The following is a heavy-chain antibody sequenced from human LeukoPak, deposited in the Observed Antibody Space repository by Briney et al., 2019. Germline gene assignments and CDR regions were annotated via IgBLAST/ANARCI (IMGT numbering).Heavy chain of an antibody. CDR2: INHSGST. CDR1: GGSFSGYY. D-gene: IGHD5-18*01. V-gene: IGHV4-34*01. CDR3: ARGGYSYGYGPIDY. J-gene: IGHJ4*02. Sequence: SETLSLTCAVYGGSFSGYYWSWIRQPPGKGLEWIGEINHSGSTNYNPSLKSRVTISVDTSKNQFSLKLSSVTAADTAVHYCARGGYSYGYGPIDYWGQGTLVTVSS.